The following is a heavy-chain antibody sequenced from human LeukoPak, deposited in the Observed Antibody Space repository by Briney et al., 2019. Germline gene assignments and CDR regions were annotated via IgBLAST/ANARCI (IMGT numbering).Heavy chain of an antibody. J-gene: IGHJ4*02. D-gene: IGHD4-17*01. Sequence: GGSLRLSCAASGFTFSYYSMNWVRQAPGKGPEWVSYFSTRSSTISYADSVKGRFAISRDNAKNSLYLQMNSLRDEDTAVYYCARDQDYGFDYWGQGTLVIVSS. V-gene: IGHV3-48*02. CDR2: FSTRSSTI. CDR3: ARDQDYGFDY. CDR1: GFTFSYYS.